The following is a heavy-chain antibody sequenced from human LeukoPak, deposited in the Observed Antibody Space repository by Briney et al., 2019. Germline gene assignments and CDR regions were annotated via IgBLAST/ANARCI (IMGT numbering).Heavy chain of an antibody. J-gene: IGHJ4*02. Sequence: ASVKVSCKVSGYTLTELSMHWVRQAPGKGLEWMGGFDPEDGETIYAQKFQGRVTMTEDTSTDTAYMELRSLRSDDTAVYYWARDRRYRDSSGWYYFDYWGQGTLVTVSS. CDR2: FDPEDGET. CDR1: GYTLTELS. D-gene: IGHD6-19*01. CDR3: ARDRRYRDSSGWYYFDY. V-gene: IGHV1-24*01.